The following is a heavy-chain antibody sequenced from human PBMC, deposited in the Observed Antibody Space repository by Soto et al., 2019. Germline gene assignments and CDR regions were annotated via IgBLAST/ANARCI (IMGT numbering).Heavy chain of an antibody. J-gene: IGHJ6*02. D-gene: IGHD2-21*01. CDR1: GDSISSNY. V-gene: IGHV4-59*08. CDR3: ARNSPLLENDYYGMDV. CDR2: IYYSGNP. Sequence: SENLSLTCTVSGDSISSNYWSWIRQPPGKGLEWIGYIYYSGNPTYNPSFKSRVTMSVDRSKNQFSLRLSSLTAADTAVYYCARNSPLLENDYYGMDVWGQGTTVTVS.